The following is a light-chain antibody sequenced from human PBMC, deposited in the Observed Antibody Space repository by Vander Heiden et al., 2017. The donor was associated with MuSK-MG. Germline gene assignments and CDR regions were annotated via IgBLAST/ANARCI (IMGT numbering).Light chain of an antibody. CDR2: GAS. V-gene: IGKV3-15*01. CDR3: QQYNKWPFT. J-gene: IGKJ4*01. CDR1: QSVSGN. Sequence: EIAMTQSPVTLSVSPGERATLSCRASQSVSGNLAWYQQKPGQAPRLLIYGASTRATGIPARFSGSGSGTEFTLTISSLQSEDFAIYYCQQYNKWPFTFGGGTKVEIK.